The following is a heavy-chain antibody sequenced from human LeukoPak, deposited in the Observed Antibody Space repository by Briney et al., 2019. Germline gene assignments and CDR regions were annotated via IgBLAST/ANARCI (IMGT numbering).Heavy chain of an antibody. D-gene: IGHD3-9*01. V-gene: IGHV4-39*07. J-gene: IGHJ4*02. CDR1: GGSISSSSYY. CDR3: ARGDYDILTNYYLFDY. CDR2: IYYSGST. Sequence: SETLSLTCTVSGGSISSSSYYWGWIRQPPGKGLEWIGSIYYSGSTYYNPSLKSRVTISVDTSKNQFSLKLSSVTAADTAVYYCARGDYDILTNYYLFDYWGQGTLVTVSS.